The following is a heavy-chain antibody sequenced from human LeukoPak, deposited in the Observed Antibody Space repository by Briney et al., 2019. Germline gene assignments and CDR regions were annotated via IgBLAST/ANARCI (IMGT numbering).Heavy chain of an antibody. CDR1: GFTFDDYA. J-gene: IGHJ4*02. Sequence: GGFLRPSCTASGFTFDDYAMHWVRQAPGKALEWVSLISWDGGSTYYADSVKGRFTISRDNTKNSLFLEMNSLRVEDTALYYCAKDQTMDFWGQGTLVTVSS. V-gene: IGHV3-43D*04. CDR2: ISWDGGST. CDR3: AKDQTMDF.